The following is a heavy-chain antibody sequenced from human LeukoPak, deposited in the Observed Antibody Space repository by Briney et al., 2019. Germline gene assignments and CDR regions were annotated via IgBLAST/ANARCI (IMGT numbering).Heavy chain of an antibody. J-gene: IGHJ6*02. D-gene: IGHD6-19*01. Sequence: GGSLRLSCAASGFIFSDYYMSWIRQAPGKGLEWVAVISYDGSNKYYADSVKGRFTISRDNSKNTLSLQMNSLRAEDTAMYYCVGQYSSGWYDVGNYYYGMDVWGQGTTVTVSS. CDR2: ISYDGSNK. V-gene: IGHV3-30*03. CDR1: GFIFSDYY. CDR3: VGQYSSGWYDVGNYYYGMDV.